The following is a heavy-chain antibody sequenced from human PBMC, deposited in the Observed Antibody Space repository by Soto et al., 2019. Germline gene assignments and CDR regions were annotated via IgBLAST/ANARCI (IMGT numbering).Heavy chain of an antibody. Sequence: SETLSLTCAVYGGSFSGYYWSWIRQPPGKGLEWIGEINHSGSTNYNPSLKSRVTISVDTSKNKFSLKLSSVTAADTAVYYCARGGFFSRQPLLKKENDYWGQGTLVTVSS. V-gene: IGHV4-34*01. J-gene: IGHJ4*02. CDR3: ARGGFFSRQPLLKKENDY. CDR2: INHSGST. D-gene: IGHD2-21*02. CDR1: GGSFSGYY.